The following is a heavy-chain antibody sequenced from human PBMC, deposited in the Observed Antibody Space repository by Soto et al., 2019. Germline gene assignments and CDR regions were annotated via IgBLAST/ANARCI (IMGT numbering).Heavy chain of an antibody. Sequence: QVQLVQSGAEVKKPGSSVKVSCKASGGTFTSYSIGWVRQAPGQGLEWMGGIIIMFDTPNYAQKFQGRVTITADKSTSTAYMELRILRSEDTAVYYCARDEDLGSSMDVWGQGTTVTVSS. J-gene: IGHJ6*02. D-gene: IGHD3-16*01. CDR1: GGTFTSYS. V-gene: IGHV1-69*06. CDR2: IIIMFDTP. CDR3: ARDEDLGSSMDV.